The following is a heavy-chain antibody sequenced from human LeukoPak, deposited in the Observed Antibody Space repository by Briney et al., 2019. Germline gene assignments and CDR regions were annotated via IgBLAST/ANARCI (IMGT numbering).Heavy chain of an antibody. CDR1: GGSISSSSYY. CDR2: IYYSGST. CDR3: ARLQIGVVPAAAMGGIFDY. D-gene: IGHD2-2*01. Sequence: PSETLSLTCTVSGGSISSSSYYWGWIRQPPGKGLEWIGSIYYSGSTNYNPSLKSRVTISVDTSKNQFSLKLSSVTAADTAVYYCARLQIGVVPAAAMGGIFDYWGQGTLVTVSS. J-gene: IGHJ4*02. V-gene: IGHV4-39*01.